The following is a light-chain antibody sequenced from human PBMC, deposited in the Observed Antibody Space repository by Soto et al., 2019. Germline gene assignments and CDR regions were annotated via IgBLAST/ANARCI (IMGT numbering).Light chain of an antibody. CDR2: RNN. Sequence: QSVLTQPPSASGTPGQKVAISCSGSSSNIGSNYVSWYQQLPGTAPRLLIYRNNQRPSGVPDRFSGSKSDTSASLAISGLRSEDEADYSCAAWDDSLSGVVFGGGTKVTVL. J-gene: IGLJ2*01. V-gene: IGLV1-47*01. CDR3: AAWDDSLSGVV. CDR1: SSNIGSNY.